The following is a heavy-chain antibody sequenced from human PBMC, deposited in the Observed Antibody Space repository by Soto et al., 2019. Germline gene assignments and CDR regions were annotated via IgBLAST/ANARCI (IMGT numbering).Heavy chain of an antibody. D-gene: IGHD3-3*01. CDR3: ARVGRDYDFWSGPSRRWFDP. J-gene: IGHJ5*02. CDR2: INHSGST. V-gene: IGHV4-34*01. CDR1: VGSVSGYY. Sequence: PSETLSLTCAVYVGSVSGYYWSWIRQPPGKGLEWIGEINHSGSTNYNPSLKSRVTISVDTSKNQFSLKLSSVTAADTAVYYCARVGRDYDFWSGPSRRWFDPWGQGTLVTVSS.